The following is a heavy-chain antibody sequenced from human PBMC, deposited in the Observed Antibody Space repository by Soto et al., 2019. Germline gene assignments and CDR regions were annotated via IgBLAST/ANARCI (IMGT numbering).Heavy chain of an antibody. J-gene: IGHJ4*02. CDR1: GYTFTGYY. V-gene: IGHV1-2*04. Sequence: QVQLVQSGAEVKKPGASVKVSCKASGYTFTGYYMHWVRQAPGQGLEWMGWINPNSGGTNYAQKFQGWVTMTRDTSISTAYMELSRLRSDDTAVYYCARGSRSGSYLYYFDYWGQGTLVTVSS. CDR2: INPNSGGT. D-gene: IGHD1-26*01. CDR3: ARGSRSGSYLYYFDY.